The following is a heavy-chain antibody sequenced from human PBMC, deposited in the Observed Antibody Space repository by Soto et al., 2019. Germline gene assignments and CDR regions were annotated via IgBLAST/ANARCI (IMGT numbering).Heavy chain of an antibody. CDR2: INTYNGNT. CDR3: AMVDVYVTPSTPDV. V-gene: IGHV1-18*01. D-gene: IGHD2-8*01. J-gene: IGHJ6*02. CDR1: GYTFTRYG. Sequence: QVQLVQSGAEVKNPGASVKVSCKASGYTFTRYGIGWARQAPGQGLEWMGWINTYNGNTNYAQNVQGRVTLPTDTSTSTAYMELRSMRSNDTAIYYCAMVDVYVTPSTPDVWGQGTTVIVSS.